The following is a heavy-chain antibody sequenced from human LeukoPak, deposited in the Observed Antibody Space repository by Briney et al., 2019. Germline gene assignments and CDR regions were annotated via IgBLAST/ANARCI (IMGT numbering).Heavy chain of an antibody. J-gene: IGHJ4*02. CDR1: GFTFSSYA. CDR3: ARDPTPGIAVAGTFDY. D-gene: IGHD6-19*01. V-gene: IGHV3-23*01. CDR2: ISGIGGST. Sequence: GGSLRLSCAASGFTFSSYAMSCVRQAPGKGLKWVSAISGIGGSTYYADSVKGRFTISRDNSKNSLYLQMNSLRAEDTALYYCARDPTPGIAVAGTFDYWGQGTLVTVSS.